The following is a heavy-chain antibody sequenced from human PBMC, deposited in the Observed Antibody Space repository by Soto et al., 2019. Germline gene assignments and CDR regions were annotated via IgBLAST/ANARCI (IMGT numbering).Heavy chain of an antibody. D-gene: IGHD3-3*01. CDR1: GYTFTSYG. J-gene: IGHJ6*02. V-gene: IGHV1-18*01. CDR3: ARERKFDFWRKGLDV. CDR2: ISAYNGNT. Sequence: ASVKVSCKASGYTFTSYGISWVRQAPGQGLEWMGWISAYNGNTNYAQKLQGRVTMTTDTSTSTAYMELGSLQSEDTAVYYCARERKFDFWRKGLDVWGQGTTVTVSS.